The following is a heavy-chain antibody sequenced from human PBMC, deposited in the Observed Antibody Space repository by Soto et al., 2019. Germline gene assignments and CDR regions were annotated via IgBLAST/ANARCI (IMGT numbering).Heavy chain of an antibody. CDR2: ISGSGGST. CDR1: GFTFTTYA. D-gene: IGHD3-22*01. CDR3: AKDAGDYESSGYYYFDY. J-gene: IGHJ4*02. Sequence: PGGSLRLSCSASGFTFTTYAMTWVRQAPGKGLEWVSAISGSGGSTYYADSVKGRFTISRDNSKNSLYLQMNSLRAGDTAVYYCAKDAGDYESSGYYYFDYWGQGTVVTVSS. V-gene: IGHV3-23*01.